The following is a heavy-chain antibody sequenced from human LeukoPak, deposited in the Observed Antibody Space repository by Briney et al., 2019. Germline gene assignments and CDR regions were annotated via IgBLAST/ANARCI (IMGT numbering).Heavy chain of an antibody. J-gene: IGHJ4*02. D-gene: IGHD2-21*02. V-gene: IGHV3-23*01. CDR1: GFTFRIYG. CDR3: AKTLPYEVYCSGDCPYLFDH. Sequence: PGGSLRLSCAASGFTFRIYGMSWLRQAPGKGLEWVSAIRGSGAQTFYADSVQGRFTISRDNPKNTLYLEMNSLRAEDTAVYYCAKTLPYEVYCSGDCPYLFDHWGRGTLVTVSS. CDR2: IRGSGAQT.